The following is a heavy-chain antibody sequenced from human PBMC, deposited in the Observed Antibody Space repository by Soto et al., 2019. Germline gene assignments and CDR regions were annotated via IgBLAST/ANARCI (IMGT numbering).Heavy chain of an antibody. CDR3: ARVRGNPLLGWFDP. D-gene: IGHD2-2*01. V-gene: IGHV4-31*03. Sequence: QVQLQESGPGLVKPSQTLSLTCTVSGGSISSGGYYWSWIRQHPGKGLEWIGYIYHSGTTYYNPSPKSRVPISVDTSKNQFSLKLTSVTAADTAVYYCARVRGNPLLGWFDPWGQGTLVTVSS. CDR2: IYHSGTT. J-gene: IGHJ5*02. CDR1: GGSISSGGYY.